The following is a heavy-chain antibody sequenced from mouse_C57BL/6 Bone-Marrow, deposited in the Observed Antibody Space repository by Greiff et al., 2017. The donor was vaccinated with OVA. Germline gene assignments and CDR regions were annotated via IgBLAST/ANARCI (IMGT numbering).Heavy chain of an antibody. CDR3: TSYGGLWFAY. CDR1: GFNIKDDY. V-gene: IGHV14-4*01. D-gene: IGHD1-1*02. CDR2: IDPENGDT. J-gene: IGHJ3*01. Sequence: VQLQQSGAELVRPGASVKLSCTASGFNIKDDYMHWVKQRPEQGLEWIGWIDPENGDTEYASKFQGKATITADTSSNTAYLQLSSLTSEDTAVYYCTSYGGLWFAYWGQGTLVTVSA.